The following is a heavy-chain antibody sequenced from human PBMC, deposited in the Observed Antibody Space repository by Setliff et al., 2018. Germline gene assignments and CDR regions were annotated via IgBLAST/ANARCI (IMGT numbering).Heavy chain of an antibody. D-gene: IGHD3-22*01. CDR2: IIPVFRTA. CDR3: AKGLKSSGPDWYFDY. J-gene: IGHJ4*02. CDR1: GYIFAGYY. Sequence: SVKVSCKASGYIFAGYYMHWVRQAPGQGLEWMGRIIPVFRTANYAQKFQGRVTISADESTNTAYMELNSLRAEDTAVYYCAKGLKSSGPDWYFDYWGPGTLVTVSS. V-gene: IGHV1-69*13.